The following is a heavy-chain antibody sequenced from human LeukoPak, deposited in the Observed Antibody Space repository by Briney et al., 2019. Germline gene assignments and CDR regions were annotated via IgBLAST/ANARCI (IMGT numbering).Heavy chain of an antibody. CDR2: IYYSGST. CDR3: ATYRRLWGSGSPFDY. J-gene: IGHJ4*02. CDR1: GGSISSYY. V-gene: IGHV4-59*12. Sequence: SETLSLTCTVSGGSISSYYWSWIRQPPGKGLEWIGYIYYSGSTNYNPSLKSRVTISVDTSKNQFSLKLSSVTAADTAVYYCATYRRLWGSGSPFDYWGQGTLVTVSS. D-gene: IGHD3-10*01.